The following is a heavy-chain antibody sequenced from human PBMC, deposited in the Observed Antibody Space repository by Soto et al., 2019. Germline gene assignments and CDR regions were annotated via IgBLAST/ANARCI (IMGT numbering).Heavy chain of an antibody. Sequence: QVQLVVSGGGLVKPGGSLRISCAASGFTFSDYYISWIRQAPGKGLEWVSYISSSGSIIYYADSVKGRFTISRDNAKNSLYLQMNGLRAEDTAVYYCALAGYDSNYYAVTPLGAGHFWGQGTLVTVSS. CDR1: GFTFSDYY. CDR3: ALAGYDSNYYAVTPLGAGHF. J-gene: IGHJ4*02. CDR2: ISSSGSII. D-gene: IGHD4-4*01. V-gene: IGHV3-11*01.